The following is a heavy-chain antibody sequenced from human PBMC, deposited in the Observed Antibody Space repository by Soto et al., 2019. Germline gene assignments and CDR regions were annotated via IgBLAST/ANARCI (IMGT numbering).Heavy chain of an antibody. V-gene: IGHV1-69*01. D-gene: IGHD2-2*01. CDR1: GGTFSSYA. CDR3: ARSQGSSTSLEIYYYYYYGMDV. J-gene: IGHJ6*02. CDR2: IIPISGTA. Sequence: QVQLVQSGAEVKKPGSSVKVSCTASGGTFSSYAISWVRQAPGQGLEWMGGIIPISGTANYAQKFQGRVTITADESTSTAYMELRSLRSEDTAVYYCARSQGSSTSLEIYYYYYYGMDVWGQGTTVTVSS.